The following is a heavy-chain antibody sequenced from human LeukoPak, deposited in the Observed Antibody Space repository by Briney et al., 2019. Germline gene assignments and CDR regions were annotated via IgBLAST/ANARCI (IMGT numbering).Heavy chain of an antibody. CDR1: GFTVSSNY. V-gene: IGHV4-59*02. CDR3: AISELLSHDAFDI. Sequence: GSLRLSCAASGFTVSSNYMSWVRQAPGKGLEWIGYIYYSGSTNYNPSLKSRVTISVDTSKNQFSLKLSSVTAADTAVYYCAISELLSHDAFDIWGQGTMVTVSS. CDR2: IYYSGST. D-gene: IGHD2-2*01. J-gene: IGHJ3*02.